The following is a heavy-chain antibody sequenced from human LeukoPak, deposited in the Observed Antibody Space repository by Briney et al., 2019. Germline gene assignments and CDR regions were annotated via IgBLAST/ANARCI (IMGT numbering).Heavy chain of an antibody. CDR2: IYPGDSDT. V-gene: IGHV5-51*01. D-gene: IGHD6-13*01. CDR1: GYSFTNFW. CDR3: ARPSSSWYDNFDY. J-gene: IGHJ4*02. Sequence: GESLKISCKGSGYSFTNFWIAWVRQMPGKGLEWMGVIYPGDSDTRYSPSLQGQVTISADKSISTAYLQWSSLKASDTAMYYCARPSSSWYDNFDYWGQGTLVTVSS.